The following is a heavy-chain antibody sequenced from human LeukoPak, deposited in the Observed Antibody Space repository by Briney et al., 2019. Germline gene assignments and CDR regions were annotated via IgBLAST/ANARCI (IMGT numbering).Heavy chain of an antibody. CDR1: GYTFTSYY. D-gene: IGHD2-15*01. CDR3: GICSGGNCQLVNGFDI. Sequence: ASVTVSCKASGYTFTSYYMHWVRQAPGQGLEWMGIINPSGGSTSYAQKFQGRVTMTRDTSTSTVYMELSSLRSEDTAVYYCGICSGGNCQLVNGFDIWGQGTMVTVSS. V-gene: IGHV1-46*01. J-gene: IGHJ3*02. CDR2: INPSGGST.